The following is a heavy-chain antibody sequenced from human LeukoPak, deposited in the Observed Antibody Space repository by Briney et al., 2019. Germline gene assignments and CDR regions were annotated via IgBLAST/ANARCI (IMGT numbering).Heavy chain of an antibody. Sequence: PGGSLRLSCAASGFTFSSYWMSWVRQAPGKGLEWVANIKQDGSEKYYVDSVKGRFTISRDNAKNSLYLQMNSLRAEDTAVYYCARVSTSYYWAFDIWGQGTMVTVSS. CDR2: IKQDGSEK. D-gene: IGHD2-2*01. CDR3: ARVSTSYYWAFDI. CDR1: GFTFSSYW. V-gene: IGHV3-7*01. J-gene: IGHJ3*02.